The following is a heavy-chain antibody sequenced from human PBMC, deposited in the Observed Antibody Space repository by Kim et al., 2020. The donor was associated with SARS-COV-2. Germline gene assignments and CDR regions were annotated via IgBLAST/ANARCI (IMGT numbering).Heavy chain of an antibody. J-gene: IGHJ1*01. CDR1: GFTFSSYA. D-gene: IGHD3-22*01. CDR3: AREYYYDSSGYYLLNAEYFQL. CDR2: ISYDGSNK. Sequence: GGSLRLSCAASGFTFSSYAMHWVRQAPGKGLEWVAVISYDGSNKYYADSVKGRFTISRDNSKNTLYLQMNSLRAEDTAVYYCAREYYYDSSGYYLLNAEYFQLWGQGTLVTVSS. V-gene: IGHV3-30*04.